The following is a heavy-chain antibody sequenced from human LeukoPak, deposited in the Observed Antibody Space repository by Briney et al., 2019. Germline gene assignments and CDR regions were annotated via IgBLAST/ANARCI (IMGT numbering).Heavy chain of an antibody. D-gene: IGHD5-18*01. CDR3: ARGRVYNFGYPKARFDY. CDR2: INHSGGT. Sequence: PSETLSLTCAVYGGSFSGYYWSWIRQPPGKGLEWIGEINHSGGTNYNPSLKSRVTISLDMSKNLFSLKLISVTAADTAVYYCARGRVYNFGYPKARFDYWGQGSLVTVSS. V-gene: IGHV4-34*01. J-gene: IGHJ4*02. CDR1: GGSFSGYY.